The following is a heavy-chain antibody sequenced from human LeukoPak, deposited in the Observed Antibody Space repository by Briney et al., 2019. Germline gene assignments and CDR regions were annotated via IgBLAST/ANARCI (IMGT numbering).Heavy chain of an antibody. Sequence: ASVKVSCKASGYTFTSFGISWVRQAPGQGLEWMGWISAYNGNTNSAQKLQGRVTMTTDTSTSTAYMELRSLRPDDTAVYYCAGIAVVGTSYFDYWGQGTLVTISS. V-gene: IGHV1-18*01. CDR3: AGIAVVGTSYFDY. D-gene: IGHD6-19*01. CDR1: GYTFTSFG. CDR2: ISAYNGNT. J-gene: IGHJ4*02.